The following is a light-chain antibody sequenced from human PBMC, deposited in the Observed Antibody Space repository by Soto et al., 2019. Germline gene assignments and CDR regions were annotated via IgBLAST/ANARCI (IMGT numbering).Light chain of an antibody. CDR3: LLFISCATWA. V-gene: IGLV8-61*01. CDR2: NTG. Sequence: QTVVTQEPSVSVSPGGTVRITCSLSSGSVSTSYFPRWYQQTPGQPPRTLIYNTGTRSSGVPDRFSGSILGNKAALTITGAQAADEAEYFCLLFISCATWAFGGGTKVTVL. J-gene: IGLJ2*01. CDR1: SGSVSTSYF.